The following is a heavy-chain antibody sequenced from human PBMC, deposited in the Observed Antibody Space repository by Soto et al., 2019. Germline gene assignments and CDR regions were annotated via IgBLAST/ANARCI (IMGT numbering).Heavy chain of an antibody. Sequence: QVQLVQSGAEVKKPGSSVKVSCKASGGTFSSYAISWVRQAPGQGLEWMGGLIPIFGTAHYAQKFQGRVTIPADESTSTAYMQLSSLRSEDTAVYYCARDMSQGTMGYFDLWGRGSLVTVAS. CDR2: LIPIFGTA. CDR3: ARDMSQGTMGYFDL. V-gene: IGHV1-69*01. D-gene: IGHD3-10*01. J-gene: IGHJ2*01. CDR1: GGTFSSYA.